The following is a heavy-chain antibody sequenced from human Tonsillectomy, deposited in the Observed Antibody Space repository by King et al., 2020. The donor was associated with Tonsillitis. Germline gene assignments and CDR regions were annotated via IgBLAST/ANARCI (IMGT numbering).Heavy chain of an antibody. D-gene: IGHD5-18*01. Sequence: VQLVESGGGLIQPGGSLRLSCAASGFSFSRYVMSWVRQAPGKGLEWVSAISGSGGSTKYADSVKGRFAVYRDNAKNTLYLQMNSLTAEDTGVYYCANLKDTAMEAGDYYGMDGWGQGTTVPVSS. CDR3: ANLKDTAMEAGDYYGMDG. CDR1: GFSFSRYV. CDR2: ISGSGGST. V-gene: IGHV3-23*04. J-gene: IGHJ6*02.